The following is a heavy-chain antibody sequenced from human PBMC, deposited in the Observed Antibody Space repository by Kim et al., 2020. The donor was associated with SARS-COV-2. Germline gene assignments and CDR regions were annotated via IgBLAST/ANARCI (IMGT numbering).Heavy chain of an antibody. J-gene: IGHJ4*02. D-gene: IGHD6-19*01. CDR2: IYYSGST. V-gene: IGHV4-39*01. Sequence: SETLSLTCTVSGGSISSSSYYWGWIRQPPGKGLEWIGTIYYSGSTYYNPSLQSRVTISVDTSKNQFSLKVSSVTAADTAVYYCARHLRGLAELDYWGQGTLVTVSS. CDR3: ARHLRGLAELDY. CDR1: GGSISSSSYY.